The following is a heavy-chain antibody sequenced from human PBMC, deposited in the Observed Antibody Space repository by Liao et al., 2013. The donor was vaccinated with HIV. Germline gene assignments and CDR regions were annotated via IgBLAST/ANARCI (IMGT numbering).Heavy chain of an antibody. CDR3: ARDVGFXAYDSAGGIWTK. J-gene: IGHJ4*02. Sequence: QLQLQESGPGLVKPSETLSLTCTVSGGSISSSSYYWGWIRQPPGKGLEWIGSIYYSGDTDYNPSLKSRVTISVDTSKNQFSLRLRSVTAADTAVYYCARDVGFXAYDSAGGIWTKWGQGTLVTVSS. CDR1: GGSISSSSYY. D-gene: IGHD5-12*01. V-gene: IGHV4-39*07. CDR2: IYYSGDT.